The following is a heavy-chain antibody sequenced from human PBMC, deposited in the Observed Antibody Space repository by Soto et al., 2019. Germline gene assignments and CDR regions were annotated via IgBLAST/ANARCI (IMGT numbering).Heavy chain of an antibody. CDR2: IYYSGST. V-gene: IGHV4-59*08. Sequence: SETLSLTCTVSGGSISSYCWSWIRQPPGKGLEWIGYIYYSGSTNYNPSLKSRVTISVDTSKNQFSLKLSSVTAADTAVYYCARLPTPPDYGDYYFDYWGQGTLVTVSS. D-gene: IGHD4-17*01. CDR1: GGSISSYC. CDR3: ARLPTPPDYGDYYFDY. J-gene: IGHJ4*02.